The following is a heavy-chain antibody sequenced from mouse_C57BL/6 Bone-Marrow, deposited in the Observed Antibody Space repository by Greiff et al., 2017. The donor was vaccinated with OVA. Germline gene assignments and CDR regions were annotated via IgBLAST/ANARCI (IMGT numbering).Heavy chain of an antibody. D-gene: IGHD2-14*01. CDR2: IYPSDSET. CDR3: ARGGAYYGYDGNIDY. V-gene: IGHV1-61*01. J-gene: IGHJ2*01. CDR1: GYTFTSYW. Sequence: QVQLQQPGAELVRPGSSVKLSCKASGYTFTSYWMDWVKQRPGQGLEWIGNIYPSDSETHYNQKFKDKATLTVDKSSSTAYMQLSSLTSEDSAVDYCARGGAYYGYDGNIDYWGQGTTLTVSS.